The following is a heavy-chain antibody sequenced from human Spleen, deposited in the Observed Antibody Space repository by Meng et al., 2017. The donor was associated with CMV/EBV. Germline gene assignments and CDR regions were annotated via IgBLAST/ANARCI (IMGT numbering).Heavy chain of an antibody. D-gene: IGHD4-11*01. CDR3: AKASSTVTTSATFDY. CDR1: GFTFSRYG. J-gene: IGHJ4*02. Sequence: GESLKISCAASGFTFSRYGMHWVRQAPGKGLEWVAVVWYDESNKYYADSVKGRFTISRDNSKNTLYLQMNSLRDEDTAVYYCAKASSTVTTSATFDYWGQGTLVTVSS. V-gene: IGHV3-33*06. CDR2: VWYDESNK.